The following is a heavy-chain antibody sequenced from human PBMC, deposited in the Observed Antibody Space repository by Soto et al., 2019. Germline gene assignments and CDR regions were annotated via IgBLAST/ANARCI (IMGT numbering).Heavy chain of an antibody. CDR3: SRGAMLSAAISTSFDP. V-gene: IGHV1-2*02. D-gene: IGHD2-2*01. Sequence: ASVKVSCKASGYTFSDYKIHWLRQAPGQGLEWMGWINPKSDVTNYAHKFKDKVTMTRDTSTSTVYMDLSRLTFDEPADYYCSRGAMLSAAISTSFDPWGQGTQVTVAS. J-gene: IGHJ5*02. CDR1: GYTFSDYK. CDR2: INPKSDVT.